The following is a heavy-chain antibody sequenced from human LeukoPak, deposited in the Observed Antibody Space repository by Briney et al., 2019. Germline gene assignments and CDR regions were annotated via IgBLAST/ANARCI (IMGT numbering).Heavy chain of an antibody. D-gene: IGHD3-22*01. CDR3: AGGYDSSGYYPYNWFDP. Sequence: ASVKVSCKASGGTFSSYAISWVRQAPGQGLEWMGGIIPIFGTANYAQKFQGRVTITTDESTSTAYMELSSLRSEDTAVYYCAGGYDSSGYYPYNWFDPWGQGTLVTVSS. CDR2: IIPIFGTA. J-gene: IGHJ5*02. CDR1: GGTFSSYA. V-gene: IGHV1-69*05.